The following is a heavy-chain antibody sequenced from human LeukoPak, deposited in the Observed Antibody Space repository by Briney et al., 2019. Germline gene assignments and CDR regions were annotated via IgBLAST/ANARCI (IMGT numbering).Heavy chain of an antibody. D-gene: IGHD1-26*01. J-gene: IGHJ4*02. CDR1: GFTFSSYA. CDR3: AKDEGLVGATTFDY. CDR2: ISGSGGST. Sequence: GGSLRLSCAASGFTFSSYAMSWVRQAPGKGLEWVSAISGSGGSTYYADSMKGRFTISRDNSKNTLYLQMNSLRAEDTAVYYCAKDEGLVGATTFDYWGQGTLVTVSS. V-gene: IGHV3-23*01.